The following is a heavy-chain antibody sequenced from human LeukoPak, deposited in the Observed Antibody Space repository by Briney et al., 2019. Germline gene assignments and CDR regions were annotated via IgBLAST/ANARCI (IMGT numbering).Heavy chain of an antibody. CDR2: VSGSGGDT. CDR1: GFAFSTNA. CDR3: TTPPWYFDY. J-gene: IGHJ4*02. Sequence: PGGSLRLSCAASGFAFSTNAMSWVRQAPGKGLEWVSAVSGSGGDTYYAVSVKARFTISRDSSKNTLYLQLNSLRAEDTAVYYCTTPPWYFDYWGQGTLVTVSS. V-gene: IGHV3-23*01. D-gene: IGHD1-14*01.